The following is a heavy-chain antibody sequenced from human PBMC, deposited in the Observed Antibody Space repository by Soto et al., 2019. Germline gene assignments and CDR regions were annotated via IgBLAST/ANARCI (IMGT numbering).Heavy chain of an antibody. V-gene: IGHV3-23*01. Sequence: HLGGSLRLSCAASGFTFSSYAMSWVRQAPGKGLEWVSAISGSGGSTYYADSVKGRFTISRDNSKNTLYLQMNSLRAEDTAVYYCAKDEAAAGKEGWFDPWGQGTLVTVS. CDR2: ISGSGGST. CDR1: GFTFSSYA. D-gene: IGHD6-13*01. CDR3: AKDEAAAGKEGWFDP. J-gene: IGHJ5*02.